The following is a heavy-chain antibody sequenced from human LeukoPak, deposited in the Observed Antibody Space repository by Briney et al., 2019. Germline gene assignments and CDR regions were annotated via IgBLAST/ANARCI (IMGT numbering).Heavy chain of an antibody. CDR2: IKQDGSEK. D-gene: IGHD6-19*01. V-gene: IGHV3-7*01. Sequence: CRRLSCEASGFTFSSHCMSWVRQAPGRGLGWVANIKQDGSEKYYVDSVKGRFTIPRDNAKNSLYLQMSILRAADTAVYYCARVRIAVAVSAFDIWGQGTMVTVSS. CDR1: GFTFSSHC. CDR3: ARVRIAVAVSAFDI. J-gene: IGHJ3*02.